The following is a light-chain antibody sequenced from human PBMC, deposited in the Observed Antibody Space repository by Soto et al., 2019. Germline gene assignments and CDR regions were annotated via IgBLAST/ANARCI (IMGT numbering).Light chain of an antibody. V-gene: IGLV4-69*01. CDR3: QTWDTGARVV. CDR1: SGHSSYA. CDR2: LSSDGSH. J-gene: IGLJ2*01. Sequence: QLVLTQSPSASASLGASVKLTCTLSSGHSSYAIAWHQQQQEKGPRALMKLSSDGSHSKGDGIPDRFSGSSSGAERYLTISILQSEDEADYYCQTWDTGARVVFGGGTKLTVL.